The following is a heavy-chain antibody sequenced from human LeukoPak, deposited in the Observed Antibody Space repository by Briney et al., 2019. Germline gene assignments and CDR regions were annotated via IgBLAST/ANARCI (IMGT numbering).Heavy chain of an antibody. J-gene: IGHJ4*02. CDR1: GYTFTSYG. Sequence: ASVKVSRKASGYTFTSYGISWVRQAPGQGLEWMGWISAYNGNTNYAQKLQGRVTMTTDTSTSTAYMELRSLRSDDTAVYYCARDLPRTGYCSSTSCYAFDYWGQGTLVTVSS. CDR2: ISAYNGNT. D-gene: IGHD2-2*01. V-gene: IGHV1-18*01. CDR3: ARDLPRTGYCSSTSCYAFDY.